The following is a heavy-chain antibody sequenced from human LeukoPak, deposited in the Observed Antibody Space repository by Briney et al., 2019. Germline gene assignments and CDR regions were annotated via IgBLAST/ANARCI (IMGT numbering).Heavy chain of an antibody. CDR1: GYTFTDYY. D-gene: IGHD5-24*01. J-gene: IGHJ3*02. V-gene: IGHV1-2*02. Sequence: GASVNLSCKASGYTFTDYYIHWVRQAPGPGLELMGCLNPRSGDTQYAKKVQGRVTMTGDPSISTVYMDLSSLTSDDTAVYFCARDVVCMAKIFPPDGFDIWGQGTLITVSS. CDR2: LNPRSGDT. CDR3: ARDVVCMAKIFPPDGFDI.